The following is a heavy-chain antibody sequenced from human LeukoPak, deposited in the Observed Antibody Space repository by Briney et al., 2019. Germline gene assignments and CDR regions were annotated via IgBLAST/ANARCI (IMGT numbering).Heavy chain of an antibody. D-gene: IGHD4-23*01. CDR1: GLTISSYW. V-gene: IGHV3-74*01. Sequence: GGSLRLSCAASGLTISSYWMHWVRQAPGKGPVWVSRIHSDGSSRSYADSVKGRFTISRDNAKNTLYLQMNSLRVEDTAVYYCAKGGTTVVDYWGRGTLVTVSS. CDR3: AKGGTTVVDY. J-gene: IGHJ4*02. CDR2: IHSDGSSR.